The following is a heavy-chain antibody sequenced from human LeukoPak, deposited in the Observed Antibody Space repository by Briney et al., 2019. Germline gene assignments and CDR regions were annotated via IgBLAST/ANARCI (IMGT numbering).Heavy chain of an antibody. CDR3: AKGDILTGYYNVPGYYGMDV. CDR1: GFTFSRFA. D-gene: IGHD3-9*01. CDR2: ISGSGGST. V-gene: IGHV3-23*01. Sequence: GGSLRLSCAASGFTFSRFAMSWVGQAPGKGLEWVSAISGSGGSTYYADSVKGRFTISRDNSKNTLYLQMNGLRAEDTAVYYCAKGDILTGYYNVPGYYGMDVWGQGATVTGSS. J-gene: IGHJ6*02.